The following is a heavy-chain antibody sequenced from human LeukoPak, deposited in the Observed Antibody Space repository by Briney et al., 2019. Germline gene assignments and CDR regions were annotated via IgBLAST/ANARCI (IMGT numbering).Heavy chain of an antibody. J-gene: IGHJ4*02. CDR2: ISAYNGNT. Sequence: VASVKVSCKASGYTFTSYGISWVRQAPGQGLEWMGWISAYNGNTNYAQKLQGRVTMTTDTSTSTAYMELRSLRSDDTAVYYCARASGDLIDQYDSSGYWAPWGQGTLVTVSS. D-gene: IGHD3-22*01. CDR3: ARASGDLIDQYDSSGYWAP. V-gene: IGHV1-18*01. CDR1: GYTFTSYG.